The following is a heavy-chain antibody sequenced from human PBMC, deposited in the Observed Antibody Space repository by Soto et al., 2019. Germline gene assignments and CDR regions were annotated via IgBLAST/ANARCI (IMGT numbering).Heavy chain of an antibody. J-gene: IGHJ4*02. CDR1: VFTFINYA. D-gene: IGHD3-3*02. Sequence: GGSLRLSCAASVFTFINYAMSWVRQAPGKGLEWVSTISGSDGSTFYADSVKGRFTISRDSSKSTLSLQMNSLRAEDTALYYCAKHLSIAPRSFDYWGRGAQVTVSS. V-gene: IGHV3-23*01. CDR2: ISGSDGST. CDR3: AKHLSIAPRSFDY.